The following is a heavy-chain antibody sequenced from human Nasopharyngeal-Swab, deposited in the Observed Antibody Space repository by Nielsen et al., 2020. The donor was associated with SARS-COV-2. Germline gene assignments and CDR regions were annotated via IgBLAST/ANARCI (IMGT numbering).Heavy chain of an antibody. D-gene: IGHD2-15*01. V-gene: IGHV4-39*01. CDR3: ARQETRCSGGSCYWDAFDI. Sequence: WIRQPPGKGLEWIGSIYYSGSTYYNPSLKSRVTISVDTSKNQFSLKLSSVTAADTAVYYCARQETRCSGGSCYWDAFDIWGQGTMVTVSS. CDR2: IYYSGST. J-gene: IGHJ3*02.